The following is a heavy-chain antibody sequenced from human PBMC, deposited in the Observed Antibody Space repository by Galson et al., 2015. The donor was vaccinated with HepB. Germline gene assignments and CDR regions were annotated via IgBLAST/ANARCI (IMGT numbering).Heavy chain of an antibody. D-gene: IGHD3-16*01. V-gene: IGHV3-23*01. CDR2: ISASGADK. J-gene: IGHJ4*02. Sequence: SLRLSCAASGFTFSNYAMSWVRQARGKGLEWVSTISASGADKKDAESVNGRFTLSRDNANNTLSLQMTSPRDEDTALYFCAKGRYASRSHFDSWGQGALVTVSS. CDR3: AKGRYASRSHFDS. CDR1: GFTFSNYA.